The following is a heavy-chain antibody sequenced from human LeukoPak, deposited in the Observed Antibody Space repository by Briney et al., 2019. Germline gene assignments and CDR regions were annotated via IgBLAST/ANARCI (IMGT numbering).Heavy chain of an antibody. CDR2: ISAYNGNT. CDR1: GGTFSSYA. D-gene: IGHD6-13*01. Sequence: ASVKVSCKASGGTFSSYAISWVRQAPGQGLEWMGWISAYNGNTNYAQKLQGRVTMTTDTSTSTAYMELRSLRSDDTAMYYCARDPARIAAAGTFFAWFDPWGQGTLVTVSS. J-gene: IGHJ5*02. V-gene: IGHV1-18*01. CDR3: ARDPARIAAAGTFFAWFDP.